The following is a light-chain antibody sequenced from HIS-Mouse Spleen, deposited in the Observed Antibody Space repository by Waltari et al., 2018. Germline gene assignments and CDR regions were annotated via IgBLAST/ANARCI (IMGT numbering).Light chain of an antibody. J-gene: IGLJ3*02. Sequence: QSALTQPASVSVSPGQSLTIACTGTSSDVGGYNYVSWYQQHPGNTPKLMIYDVSNRPSGVSSRFSASKSGNTASLTISGLQAEDEAEYYCSSYTSSSTNWVFGGGTKLTVL. CDR2: DVS. CDR3: SSYTSSSTNWV. V-gene: IGLV2-14*03. CDR1: SSDVGGYNY.